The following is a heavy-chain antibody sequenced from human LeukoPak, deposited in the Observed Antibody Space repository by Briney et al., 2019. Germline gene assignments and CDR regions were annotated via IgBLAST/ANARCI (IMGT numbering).Heavy chain of an antibody. V-gene: IGHV2-70*04. CDR3: ARGSGYSRFDY. D-gene: IGHD3-22*01. CDR1: GFSLTTTGMR. J-gene: IGHJ4*02. CDR2: IDWDDDK. Sequence: SGPTLVNPTQTPTLTCTFSGFSLTTTGMRVMWIRQPPGKALEWLARIDWDDDKFYSASLKTRLTISKDTYKNQVVLTMTNMDPVDTATYYCARGSGYSRFDYWGQGTLVTVSS.